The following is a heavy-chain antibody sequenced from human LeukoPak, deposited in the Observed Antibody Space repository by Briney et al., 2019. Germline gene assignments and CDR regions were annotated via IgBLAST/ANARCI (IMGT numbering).Heavy chain of an antibody. CDR2: INPNSGGT. D-gene: IGHD3-3*01. CDR3: AREDDFWSGYSGWFDP. CDR1: GYTFAGYY. V-gene: IGHV1-2*02. Sequence: ASVKVSCKASGYTFAGYYMHWVRQAPGQGLEWMGGINPNSGGTNYAKKFQGRVTMTRDTSISTAYMELSRLRSDDTAVYYCAREDDFWSGYSGWFDPWGQGTLVTVSS. J-gene: IGHJ5*02.